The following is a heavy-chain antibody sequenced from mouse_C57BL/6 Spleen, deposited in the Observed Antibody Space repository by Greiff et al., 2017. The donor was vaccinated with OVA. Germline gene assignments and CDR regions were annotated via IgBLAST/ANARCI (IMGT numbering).Heavy chain of an antibody. Sequence: DVQLQESGPGLVKPSQSLSLTCSVTGYSITSGYYWNWIRQFPGNKLEWMGYISYDGSNNYNPSLKNRISITRDTSKNQFFLKLNSVTTEDTATYYCARTSTYYSNADWYFDVWGTGTTVTVSS. CDR1: GYSITSGYY. V-gene: IGHV3-6*01. CDR2: ISYDGSN. CDR3: ARTSTYYSNADWYFDV. D-gene: IGHD2-5*01. J-gene: IGHJ1*03.